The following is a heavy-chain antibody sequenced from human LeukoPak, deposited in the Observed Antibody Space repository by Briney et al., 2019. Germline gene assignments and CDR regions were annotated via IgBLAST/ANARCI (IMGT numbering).Heavy chain of an antibody. D-gene: IGHD3-22*01. J-gene: IGHJ4*02. CDR2: INHSGNT. CDR3: ARARGYYDSSGYRFDY. V-gene: IGHV4-34*01. Sequence: SSETLSLTRAVYGGSFSGYYWSWIRQPPGKGLEWIGEINHSGNTNYNPSLKSRVTISVDTSKNQFSLKLSSVTAADTAVYYCARARGYYDSSGYRFDYWGQGTLVTVSS. CDR1: GGSFSGYY.